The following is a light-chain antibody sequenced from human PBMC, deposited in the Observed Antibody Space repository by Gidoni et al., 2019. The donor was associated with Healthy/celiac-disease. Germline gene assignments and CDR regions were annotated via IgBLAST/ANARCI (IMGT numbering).Light chain of an antibody. V-gene: IGKV1-39*01. CDR2: AAS. CDR1: QSISSY. Sequence: DIQMTESPSSLSASVGDRVTITCRASQSISSYLNWYQQKPGKAPKLLIYAASSLQSGVPSGFSCSGSGTDFTLTISSLQPEDFATYYCQQSYSTPATFGEGTKLEIK. J-gene: IGKJ2*01. CDR3: QQSYSTPAT.